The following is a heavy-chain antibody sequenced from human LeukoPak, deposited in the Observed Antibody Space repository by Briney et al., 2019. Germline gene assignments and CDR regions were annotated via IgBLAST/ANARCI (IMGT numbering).Heavy chain of an antibody. Sequence: GGSLRLSCAASGFTFSRYSMNWVRQTPEKGLEWVSYISGNSRTIYYVDSVKGRFTVSRDNAKNSLYLQMNSLRAEDTAVYYCARDYYDSSGYYRYWGQGTLVTVSS. V-gene: IGHV3-48*04. CDR2: ISGNSRTI. D-gene: IGHD3-22*01. CDR1: GFTFSRYS. J-gene: IGHJ4*02. CDR3: ARDYYDSSGYYRY.